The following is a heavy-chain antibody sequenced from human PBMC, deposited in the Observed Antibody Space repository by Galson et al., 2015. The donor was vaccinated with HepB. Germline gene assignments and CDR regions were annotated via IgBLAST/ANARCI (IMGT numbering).Heavy chain of an antibody. Sequence: SVKVSCKASEYTFTGYYMHWVRQAPGQGLEWMGWINPNTGGTNYAQKFQGRVTMTRDTSISTAYMELSRLRSDDTAVYYCARDQTSGPLVGNWFDPWGQGTLVTVSS. V-gene: IGHV1-2*02. CDR2: INPNTGGT. D-gene: IGHD6-19*01. J-gene: IGHJ5*02. CDR1: EYTFTGYY. CDR3: ARDQTSGPLVGNWFDP.